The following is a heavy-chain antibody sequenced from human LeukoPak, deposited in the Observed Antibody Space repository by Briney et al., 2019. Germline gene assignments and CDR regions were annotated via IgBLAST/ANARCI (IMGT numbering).Heavy chain of an antibody. J-gene: IGHJ5*02. V-gene: IGHV3-7*01. CDR2: IKRDGSEK. Sequence: GGSLRLSCAASGFTFSSYWMSWVRQAPGKGLEWVANIKRDGSEKYYVDSVKGRFTISRDNAKNSLYLQMNSLRAEDTAVYYCARFTPQGYGWGGYNRFDPWGQGTLVTVSS. CDR3: ARFTPQGYGWGGYNRFDP. CDR1: GFTFSSYW. D-gene: IGHD3-16*01.